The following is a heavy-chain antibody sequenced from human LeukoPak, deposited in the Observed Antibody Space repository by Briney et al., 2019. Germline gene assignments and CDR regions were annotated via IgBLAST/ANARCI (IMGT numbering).Heavy chain of an antibody. Sequence: GGSLRLSCAASGFTFSNAWMNWVRQAPGKGLEWVGRIKSKTDGGTTDYAAPVKGRFTISRDDSKNTLYLQMNSLKTEDTAVYYCTTGAYYYGSGSYSNSGYYFDYWGQGTLVTVSS. CDR3: TTGAYYYGSGSYSNSGYYFDY. D-gene: IGHD3-10*01. V-gene: IGHV3-15*07. J-gene: IGHJ4*02. CDR1: GFTFSNAW. CDR2: IKSKTDGGTT.